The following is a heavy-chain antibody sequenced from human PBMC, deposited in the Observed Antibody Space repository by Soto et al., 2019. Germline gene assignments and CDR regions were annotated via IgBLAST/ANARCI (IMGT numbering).Heavy chain of an antibody. J-gene: IGHJ6*02. D-gene: IGHD3-22*01. CDR1: GYSFTSYW. Sequence: GESLKISCKGSGYSFTSYWIGWVRQMPGKGLEWMGIIYPGDSDIRYSPSFQGQVTISADKSISTAYLQWSSLKASDTAMYYCAMGPYYYDSSGPQSYYYGMDVWGQGTTVTVSS. V-gene: IGHV5-51*01. CDR2: IYPGDSDI. CDR3: AMGPYYYDSSGPQSYYYGMDV.